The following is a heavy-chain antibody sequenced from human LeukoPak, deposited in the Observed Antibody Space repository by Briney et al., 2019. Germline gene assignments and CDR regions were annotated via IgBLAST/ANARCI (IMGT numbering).Heavy chain of an antibody. V-gene: IGHV3-11*04. CDR2: ISTSGSTI. J-gene: IGHJ6*02. CDR1: GFTFSDYY. Sequence: AGGSLRLSCAASGFTFSDYYMSWIRQAPGKGLEWVSYISTSGSTIYYADSVKGRFTISRDNAKNSLYLQMNSLRAEDTAVYYCASDILWFGYGAVDVWGQGTTVTVSS. D-gene: IGHD3-10*01. CDR3: ASDILWFGYGAVDV.